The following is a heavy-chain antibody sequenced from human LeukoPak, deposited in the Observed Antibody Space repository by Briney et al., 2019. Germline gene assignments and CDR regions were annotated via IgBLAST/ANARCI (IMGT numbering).Heavy chain of an antibody. CDR1: GFTFSSYA. D-gene: IGHD6-6*01. CDR2: ISGSGGST. Sequence: GGSLRLSCAASGFTFSSYAMNWVRLAPGKGLEWVSAISGSGGSTYYADSVKGRFTISRDNSKNTLYLQMNSLRAADTAVYYCAKTDLTIAARPLDYWGQGTLVTVSS. J-gene: IGHJ4*02. CDR3: AKTDLTIAARPLDY. V-gene: IGHV3-23*01.